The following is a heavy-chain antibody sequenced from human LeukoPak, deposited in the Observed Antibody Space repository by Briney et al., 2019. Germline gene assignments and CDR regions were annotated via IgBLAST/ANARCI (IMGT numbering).Heavy chain of an antibody. CDR1: GFTFSDYY. D-gene: IGHD2-21*02. CDR2: ISASGSTI. J-gene: IGHJ4*02. V-gene: IGHV3-11*04. CDR3: ARDCGGHCYSGFDY. Sequence: GGSLRLSCAASGFTFSDYYMAWIRQAPARGLEYISHISASGSTIHYGDSVKGRFTIFRDDARNSVYLQMTSLRAEDTATYFCARDCGGHCYSGFDYWGQGALVTVSS.